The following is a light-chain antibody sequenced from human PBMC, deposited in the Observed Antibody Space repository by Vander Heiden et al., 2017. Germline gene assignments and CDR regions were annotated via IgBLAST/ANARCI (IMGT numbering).Light chain of an antibody. J-gene: IGKJ1*01. CDR2: AAS. Sequence: DIQMTQSPSSLSASVGDRVTITCRASQTINSSLNWYQLKPGKAPKLLIYAASSLQSGVPSGFSGSGSWTEFTLTISSLQPEDFATYYCQQSYSIPPWTFGQGTKVEIK. CDR3: QQSYSIPPWT. CDR1: QTINSS. V-gene: IGKV1-39*01.